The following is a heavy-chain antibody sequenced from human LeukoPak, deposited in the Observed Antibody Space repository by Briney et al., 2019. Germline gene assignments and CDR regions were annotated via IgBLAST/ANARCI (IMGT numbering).Heavy chain of an antibody. CDR2: MNPNSGNT. D-gene: IGHD3-22*01. J-gene: IGHJ4*02. Sequence: GASVKVSCKASGYTFTSYDINWVRQATGQGLEWMGWMNPNSGNTDYAQKFQGRVTMTRNTSISTAYMELSSLRSEDTPVYDCARGREDYYDSSGHGIIDYWGQGTLVTVSS. V-gene: IGHV1-8*01. CDR1: GYTFTSYD. CDR3: ARGREDYYDSSGHGIIDY.